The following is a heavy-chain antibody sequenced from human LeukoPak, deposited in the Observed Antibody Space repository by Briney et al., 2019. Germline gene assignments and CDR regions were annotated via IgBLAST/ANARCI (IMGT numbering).Heavy chain of an antibody. CDR1: GGSISSSRYY. CDR2: LYYSGST. V-gene: IGHV4-39*07. J-gene: IGHJ4*02. CDR3: AREAAGDNSGTFDY. D-gene: IGHD6-13*01. Sequence: SETLSLTCTVSGGSISSSRYYWGWIRQPPGKGLEWIGSLYYSGSTYYNPSLKSRVTISVDTSKNQFSLKLSSVTAADTAVYYCAREAAGDNSGTFDYWGQGTLVTVSS.